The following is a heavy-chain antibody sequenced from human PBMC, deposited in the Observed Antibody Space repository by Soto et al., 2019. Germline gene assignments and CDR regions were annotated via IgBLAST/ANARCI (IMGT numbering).Heavy chain of an antibody. D-gene: IGHD3-3*01. CDR2: IFYTGST. J-gene: IGHJ5*02. CDR3: ARVPFPSFGVADPPVRWFDP. V-gene: IGHV4-30-4*01. CDR1: GGFVNSVNNY. Sequence: QVHLQESGPGLVKLSQTLSLTCTVSGGFVNSVNNYWSWIRQPPGKGLDLLGYIFYTGSTYYNPPLRRPSTTPRDTPKTRFCLKLTSVTAADTAVYYLARVPFPSFGVADPPVRWFDPWGQGALVTASS.